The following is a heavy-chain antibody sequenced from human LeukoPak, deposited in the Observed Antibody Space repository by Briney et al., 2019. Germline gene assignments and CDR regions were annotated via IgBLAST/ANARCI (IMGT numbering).Heavy chain of an antibody. CDR1: GYTFTSFW. D-gene: IGHD2-15*01. V-gene: IGHV5-10-1*01. CDR3: ARCPTEAYCSGGSCYFLSEYFHH. CDR2: IDPSDSYI. Sequence: GESLKISCKGSGYTFTSFWISWVRQMPRKGLEWMGRIDPSDSYINYSPSFQGHVTISANKSFSTAYLQWSSLKASDTAIYYCARCPTEAYCSGGSCYFLSEYFHHWGQGTLVTVSS. J-gene: IGHJ1*01.